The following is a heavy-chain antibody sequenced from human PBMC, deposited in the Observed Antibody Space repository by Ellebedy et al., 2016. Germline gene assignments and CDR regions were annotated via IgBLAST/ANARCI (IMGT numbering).Heavy chain of an antibody. CDR3: ARASTLTSPFDY. CDR2: ISAYNGNT. CDR1: GYTFTTYG. V-gene: IGHV1-18*01. J-gene: IGHJ4*02. Sequence: ASVKVSXXASGYTFTTYGISWVRQAPGQGLEYMGWISAYNGNTNYAQKLQGRVTMTTDTSTSTAYIELRSLRSDDTAVYYCARASTLTSPFDYWGPGTLVTVSS. D-gene: IGHD4-11*01.